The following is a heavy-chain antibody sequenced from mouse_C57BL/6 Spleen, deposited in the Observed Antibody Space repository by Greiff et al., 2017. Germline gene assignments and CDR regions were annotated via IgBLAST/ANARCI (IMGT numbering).Heavy chain of an antibody. CDR1: GYTFTEYT. Sequence: VQLQQSGAELVKPGASVKLSCKASGYTFTEYTIHWVKQRSGQGLEWIGWFYPGSGSIKYNEKFKDKATLTADKSSSTVYMGLSRLTSEDSAVYFCARHEGKAYYYGSSGYAMDYWGQGTSVTVSS. V-gene: IGHV1-62-2*01. CDR2: FYPGSGSI. J-gene: IGHJ4*01. D-gene: IGHD1-1*01. CDR3: ARHEGKAYYYGSSGYAMDY.